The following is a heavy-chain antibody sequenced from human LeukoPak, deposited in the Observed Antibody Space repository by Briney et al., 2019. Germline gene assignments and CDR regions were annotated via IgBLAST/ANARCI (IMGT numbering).Heavy chain of an antibody. V-gene: IGHV3-23*01. CDR1: GFTFSSYA. J-gene: IGHJ3*02. CDR3: AKRQYGDDAFDI. Sequence: PGGSLRLSCAASGFTFSSYAMSWVRQAPGKGLEWVSAISGSGGSTYYVDSVKGRFTISRDNSKNTLYLQMNSLRAEDTAVYYCAKRQYGDDAFDIWGQGTMVTVSS. D-gene: IGHD3-10*01. CDR2: ISGSGGST.